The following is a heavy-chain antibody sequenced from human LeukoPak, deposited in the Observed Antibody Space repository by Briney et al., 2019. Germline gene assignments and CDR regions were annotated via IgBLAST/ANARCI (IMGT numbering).Heavy chain of an antibody. D-gene: IGHD2-21*02. Sequence: GGSLRLSCAASGFTFSSYAMSWVRQAPGKGLEWVSTISGSGGYTYYADSVKGRFTISRDISKNTLYLQMNGLRAGDTAIYYCAKEDQEIVVVTAAFDIWGQGTMVTVSS. CDR2: ISGSGGYT. J-gene: IGHJ3*02. CDR1: GFTFSSYA. CDR3: AKEDQEIVVVTAAFDI. V-gene: IGHV3-23*01.